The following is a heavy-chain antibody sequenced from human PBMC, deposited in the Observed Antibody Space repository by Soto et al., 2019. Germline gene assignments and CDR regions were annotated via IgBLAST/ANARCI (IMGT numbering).Heavy chain of an antibody. Sequence: GGSLRLSCASSGLTFXSYSMNLVRQAPGKGLEWVSSISSSSSYIYYADSVKGRFTISRDNAKNSLYLQMNSLRAEDTAVYYCASHTNYYDSSGYWYYFDYWGQGTLVTVSS. CDR2: ISSSSSYI. CDR3: ASHTNYYDSSGYWYYFDY. J-gene: IGHJ4*02. CDR1: GLTFXSYS. D-gene: IGHD3-22*01. V-gene: IGHV3-21*01.